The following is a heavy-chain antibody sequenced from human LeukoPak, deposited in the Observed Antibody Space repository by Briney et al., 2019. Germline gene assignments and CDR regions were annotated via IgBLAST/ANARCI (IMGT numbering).Heavy chain of an antibody. CDR2: ISGSGGST. V-gene: IGHV3-23*01. D-gene: IGHD3-10*01. Sequence: GGSLRLSCAVSGITLSNYGMSWVRQAPGKGLEWVAGISGSGGSTNYADSVKGRFTISRDNRKNTLYLQMNSLRAEDTAVYYCARGVVGGSGSYFDDYWGQGTLVTVSS. CDR1: GITLSNYG. CDR3: ARGVVGGSGSYFDDY. J-gene: IGHJ4*02.